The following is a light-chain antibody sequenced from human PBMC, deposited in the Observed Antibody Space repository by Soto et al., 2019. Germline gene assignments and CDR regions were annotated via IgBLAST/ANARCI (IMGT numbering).Light chain of an antibody. CDR1: SGHSSYA. CDR3: QIWGSGIRVV. CDR2: LNSDGSH. Sequence: QSVLTQSPSASASLGASVKLTCTLSSGHSSYAIAWHQQQPEKGPRYLMKLNSDGSHSKGDGIPDRFSGSSSGAERYLTISSLQSEDEADYYCQIWGSGIRVVFGGGTKLNVL. V-gene: IGLV4-69*01. J-gene: IGLJ2*01.